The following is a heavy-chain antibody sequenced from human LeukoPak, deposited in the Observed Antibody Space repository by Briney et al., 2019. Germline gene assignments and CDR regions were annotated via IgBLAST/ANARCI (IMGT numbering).Heavy chain of an antibody. J-gene: IGHJ4*02. Sequence: GGSLRLSCAASGFTFSSYGMHWVRQAPGKGLEWVAVISYDGSNKYYADSVKGRFTISRDNSKNTLYLQMNSLRAEDTAVYYCARAMVRGRDYFDYWGQGTLVTVSS. D-gene: IGHD3-10*01. CDR1: GFTFSSYG. CDR3: ARAMVRGRDYFDY. V-gene: IGHV3-30*03. CDR2: ISYDGSNK.